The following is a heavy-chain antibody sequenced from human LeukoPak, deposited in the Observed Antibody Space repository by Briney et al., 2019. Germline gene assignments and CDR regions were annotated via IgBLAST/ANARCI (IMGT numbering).Heavy chain of an antibody. CDR3: ARVGSSWIEYFHH. CDR1: GFAFSSYE. Sequence: QPGGSLRLSCAASGFAFSSYEMNWVRQAPGKGLEWVSYISNSGYNIHYADSVKGRFTISRDNAKNSLYLQMNSLRAEDTGVYYCARVGSSWIEYFHHWGQGTLVTVSS. D-gene: IGHD6-13*01. CDR2: ISNSGYNI. J-gene: IGHJ1*01. V-gene: IGHV3-48*03.